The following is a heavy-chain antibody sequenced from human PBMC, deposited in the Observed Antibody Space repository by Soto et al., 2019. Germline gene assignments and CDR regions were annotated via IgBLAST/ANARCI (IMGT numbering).Heavy chain of an antibody. CDR1: GFTFSSYG. CDR3: ARATGQWPDACDI. Sequence: EVQLVESGGGLVQPGESLRLSCAASGFTFSSYGRNWVRQAPGKGLDWISYISSSGTTAYYADSVKGRFTVSRDNAKNSLHLQKNSLRDDDTAVYYCARATGQWPDACDICGQGTMATVSS. V-gene: IGHV3-48*02. CDR2: ISSSGTTA. D-gene: IGHD6-19*01. J-gene: IGHJ3*02.